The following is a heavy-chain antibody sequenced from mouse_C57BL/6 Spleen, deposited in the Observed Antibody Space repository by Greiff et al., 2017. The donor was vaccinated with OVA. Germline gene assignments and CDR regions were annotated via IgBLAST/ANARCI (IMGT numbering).Heavy chain of an antibody. CDR1: GFTFSSYA. CDR2: ISDGGSYT. J-gene: IGHJ2*01. Sequence: DVTLVESGGGLVKPGGSLKLSCAASGFTFSSYAMSWVRQTPEKRLEWVATISDGGSYTYYPDNVKGRFTISRDNAKNNLYLQMSHLKSEDTAMYYCARDEATVVAPFDYWGQGTTLTVSS. CDR3: ARDEATVVAPFDY. D-gene: IGHD1-1*01. V-gene: IGHV5-4*01.